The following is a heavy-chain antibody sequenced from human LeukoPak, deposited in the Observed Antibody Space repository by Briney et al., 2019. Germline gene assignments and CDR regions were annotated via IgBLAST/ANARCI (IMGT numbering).Heavy chain of an antibody. CDR2: ISNHGRVQ. J-gene: IGHJ4*02. Sequence: GRSLRLSCAASGFTFSDYGMHWVRQAPGKGLEWETVISNHGRVQYYADSVKGRFTISRDNSKNTLYLQMNSLRAEDTAVYYCARDPDLLLWFGELSTSFGYWGQGTLVTVSS. D-gene: IGHD3-10*01. V-gene: IGHV3-30*03. CDR1: GFTFSDYG. CDR3: ARDPDLLLWFGELSTSFGY.